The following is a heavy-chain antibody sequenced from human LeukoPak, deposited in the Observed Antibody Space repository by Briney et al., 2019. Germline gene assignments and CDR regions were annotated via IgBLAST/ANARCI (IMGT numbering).Heavy chain of an antibody. D-gene: IGHD6-19*01. CDR2: IRYDGGNT. CDR1: GFIFSNYA. CDR3: AKESWVQWS. Sequence: GGSLRLSCAASGFIFSNYAMQWVRQAPGMGLEWVAFIRYDGGNTYYADSVKGRFTISRDNSKNTLYLQMNSLRAEDTAVYYCAKESWVQWSWGQGTLVTVSS. V-gene: IGHV3-30*02. J-gene: IGHJ4*02.